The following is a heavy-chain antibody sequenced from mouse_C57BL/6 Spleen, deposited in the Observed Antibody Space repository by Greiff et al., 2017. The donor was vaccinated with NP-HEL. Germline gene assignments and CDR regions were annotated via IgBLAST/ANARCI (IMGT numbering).Heavy chain of an antibody. Sequence: VQLQQPGAELVMPGASVKLSCKASGYTFTSYWMHWVKQRPGQGLEWIGEIDPSDSYTNYNQKFKGKSTLTVDKSSSTAYMQLSSLTSEDSAVYYCARSPIYDGYYYYAMDYWGQGTSVTVSS. J-gene: IGHJ4*01. CDR3: ARSPIYDGYYYYAMDY. V-gene: IGHV1-69*01. CDR2: IDPSDSYT. D-gene: IGHD2-3*01. CDR1: GYTFTSYW.